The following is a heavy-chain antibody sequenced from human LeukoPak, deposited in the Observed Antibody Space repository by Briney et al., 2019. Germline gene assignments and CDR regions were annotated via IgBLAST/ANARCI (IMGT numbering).Heavy chain of an antibody. J-gene: IGHJ4*02. CDR1: GGSISSYY. CDR3: ARATADWFTLYYFDY. V-gene: IGHV4-59*01. CDR2: IYYSGST. D-gene: IGHD3-9*01. Sequence: PSETLSLTCSVSGGSISSYYWSWIRQPPGKGLEWIGYIYYSGSTNYNPSLKSRVTISVDTSKNQFSLNLSSVTAADTAVYYCARATADWFTLYYFDYWGQGTLVTVSS.